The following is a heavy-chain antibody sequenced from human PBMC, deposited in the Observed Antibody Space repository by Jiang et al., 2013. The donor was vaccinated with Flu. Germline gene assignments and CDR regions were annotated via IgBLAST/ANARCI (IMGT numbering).Heavy chain of an antibody. Sequence: SGAEVKKPGSSVKVSCQASGGTFSRYIISWVRQAPGQGLEWMGRIIPILGMTNYAQKFQGRVTITADRSTSAAFMELSSLKSEDTAVCYCAISDDSGSYPKSDYWGQGALVTVSP. CDR3: AISDDSGSYPKSDY. D-gene: IGHD3-10*01. V-gene: IGHV1-69*04. CDR2: IIPILGMT. J-gene: IGHJ4*02. CDR1: GGTFSRYI.